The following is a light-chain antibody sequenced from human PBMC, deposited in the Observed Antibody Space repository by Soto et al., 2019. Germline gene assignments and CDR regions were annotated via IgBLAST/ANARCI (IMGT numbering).Light chain of an antibody. CDR3: CSYASSSSYV. CDR2: EGT. V-gene: IGLV2-23*01. J-gene: IGLJ1*01. CDR1: SSDVGGYNF. Sequence: QSVLTQAASVSGSPGQSITMSCTGTSSDVGGYNFVSWYQQHPGKAPKLLIYEGTQRPSGVSSRFSGSKSGNTASLTISGLQAEDEAGYYCCSYASSSSYVFGTGTKVTVL.